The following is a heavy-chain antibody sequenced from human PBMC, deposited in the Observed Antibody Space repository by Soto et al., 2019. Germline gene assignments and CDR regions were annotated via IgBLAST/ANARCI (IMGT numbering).Heavy chain of an antibody. V-gene: IGHV1-69*06. J-gene: IGHJ5*02. CDR1: GGTFGSDA. CDR2: IIPIFGTT. Sequence: SVKVSCKASGGTFGSDAITWVRQAPGQGLEWVGRIIPIFGTTNYAQNLQGRVTISADKSTLTSYMELHSLISDDTALYYCARDRTDSGYYTNWLDPWGQGTQVTVS. CDR3: ARDRTDSGYYTNWLDP. D-gene: IGHD3-22*01.